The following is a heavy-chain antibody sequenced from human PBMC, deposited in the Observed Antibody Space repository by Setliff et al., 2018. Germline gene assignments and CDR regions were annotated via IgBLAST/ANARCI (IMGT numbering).Heavy chain of an antibody. Sequence: SETLSLTCSVSVDLILDHWWTWIRQPAGKGLEWIGQVYSDGNTKYNPSLSNRVTISVDRSSNQFSLELSSVTAADTAVYYCARRDGSIIYREFFDYWGQGALVTVSS. D-gene: IGHD3-10*01. V-gene: IGHV4-4*07. CDR3: ARRDGSIIYREFFDY. CDR2: VYSDGNT. J-gene: IGHJ4*02. CDR1: VDLILDHW.